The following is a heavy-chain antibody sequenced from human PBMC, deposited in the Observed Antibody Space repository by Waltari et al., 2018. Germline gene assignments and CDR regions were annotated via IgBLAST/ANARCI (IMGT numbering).Heavy chain of an antibody. CDR1: GSIVSSNY. CDR2: TSGGGTT. V-gene: IGHV3-53*01. D-gene: IGHD2-2*01. J-gene: IGHJ4*02. Sequence: EVQLVESGGGLIQPGGSLRLSCAASGSIVSSNYMSWVRQAPGRGLEWVSATSGGGTTYYAESVKGRFTVSRDNSKNTLYLQMNSLRVEDTAFYYCAGRGEEAPGASGWAWGYGFWGQGTLVTVSS. CDR3: AGRGEEAPGASGWAWGYGF.